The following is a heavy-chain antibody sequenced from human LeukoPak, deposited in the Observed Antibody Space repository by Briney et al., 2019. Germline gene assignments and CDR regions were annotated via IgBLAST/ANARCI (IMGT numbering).Heavy chain of an antibody. V-gene: IGHV4-59*01. J-gene: IGHJ4*02. Sequence: SETLSLTCTVSGGSISSYYWSWIRQPPGKGLEWIGYIYYSGSTNYNPSLKSRVTISVDTSKNQLSLKLSSVTAADTAVYYCARDHGSYGLDYWGQGTLVTVSS. CDR2: IYYSGST. CDR3: ARDHGSYGLDY. D-gene: IGHD5-18*01. CDR1: GGSISSYY.